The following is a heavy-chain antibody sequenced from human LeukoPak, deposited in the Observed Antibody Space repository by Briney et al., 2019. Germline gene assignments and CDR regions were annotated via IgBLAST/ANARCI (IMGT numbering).Heavy chain of an antibody. Sequence: SETLSLTCTVSGGSISSSSYYWGWIRQPPGKGLEWIGSIYYSGSTYYNPSLKSRVPISVDTSKNQFSLKLSSVTAADTAVYYCASLTYYYDSSGYYYFPYYFDYWGQGTLVTVSS. CDR2: IYYSGST. D-gene: IGHD3-22*01. J-gene: IGHJ4*02. CDR3: ASLTYYYDSSGYYYFPYYFDY. V-gene: IGHV4-39*01. CDR1: GGSISSSSYY.